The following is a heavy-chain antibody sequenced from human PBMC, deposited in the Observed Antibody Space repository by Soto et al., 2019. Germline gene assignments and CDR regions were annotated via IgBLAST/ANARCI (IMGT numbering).Heavy chain of an antibody. D-gene: IGHD3-10*01. CDR2: IWYDGSNK. CDR1: GFTFSSYG. V-gene: IGHV3-33*01. CDR3: ARPYGSGSPYDAFDI. Sequence: GGSLRLSCAASGFTFSSYGMHWVRQAPGKGLEWVAVIWYDGSNKYYADSVKGRFTISRDNSKNTLYLQMNSLRAEDTAVYYCARPYGSGSPYDAFDIWGQGTMVTVSS. J-gene: IGHJ3*02.